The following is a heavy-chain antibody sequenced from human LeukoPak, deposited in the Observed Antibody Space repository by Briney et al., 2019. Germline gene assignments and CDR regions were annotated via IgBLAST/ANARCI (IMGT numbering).Heavy chain of an antibody. CDR1: GFTFSSYA. J-gene: IGHJ3*02. V-gene: IGHV3-23*01. CDR3: AKDWDERDCSSTSCFNDAFDI. D-gene: IGHD2-2*01. CDR2: ISGSGGST. Sequence: GGSLRLSCAASGFTFSSYAMSWVRQAPGKGLEWVSAISGSGGSTFHADSVKGRFTISRDNSKNTLYLQMNSLRAEDTAVYYCAKDWDERDCSSTSCFNDAFDIWGQGTMVTVSS.